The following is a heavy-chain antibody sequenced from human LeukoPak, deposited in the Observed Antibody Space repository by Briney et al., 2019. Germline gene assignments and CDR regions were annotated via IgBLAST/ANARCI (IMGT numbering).Heavy chain of an antibody. Sequence: GGSLRLSCAASGFTFSSYAMHWVRQAPGKGLEWVAVISHDGSNKYYADSVKGRFTISRDNSKNTLYLQMNSLRAEDTAVYYCAREDWNSYYYGMDVWGQGTTVAVSS. CDR3: AREDWNSYYYGMDV. D-gene: IGHD1-7*01. V-gene: IGHV3-30*04. CDR2: ISHDGSNK. J-gene: IGHJ6*02. CDR1: GFTFSSYA.